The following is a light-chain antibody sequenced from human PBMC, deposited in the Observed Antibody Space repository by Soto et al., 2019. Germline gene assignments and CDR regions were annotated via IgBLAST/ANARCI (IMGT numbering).Light chain of an antibody. Sequence: DIVMTQSPLSLPVTPGESASISCRSSQSLLHSNGKNYLDWYLQKPGQSPQVLIYVGSNRAPGVPDRISGSGSGTDFTLEISRVEGEDVGVYYCMQHLQTPRTFGQGTKVEV. CDR3: MQHLQTPRT. V-gene: IGKV2-28*01. CDR2: VGS. J-gene: IGKJ1*01. CDR1: QSLLHSNGKNY.